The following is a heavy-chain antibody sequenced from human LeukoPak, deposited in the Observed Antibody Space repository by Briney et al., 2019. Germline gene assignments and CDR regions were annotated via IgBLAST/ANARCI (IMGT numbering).Heavy chain of an antibody. D-gene: IGHD2-2*01. CDR2: ISYDGSNK. CDR1: GFTFSSYA. Sequence: PGRSLRLSCAASGFTFSSYAMHWVRQAPGKGLEWVAVISYDGSNKYYADSVKGRFTMSRDNSKNTLYLQMNSLRAEDTAVYYCARSRQYCSSTSCYLGYWGQGTLVTVSS. J-gene: IGHJ4*02. V-gene: IGHV3-30-3*01. CDR3: ARSRQYCSSTSCYLGY.